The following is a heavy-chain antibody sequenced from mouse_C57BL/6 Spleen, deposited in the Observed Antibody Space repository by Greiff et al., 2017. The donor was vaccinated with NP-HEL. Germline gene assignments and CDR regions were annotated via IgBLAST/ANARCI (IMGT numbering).Heavy chain of an antibody. J-gene: IGHJ4*01. CDR2: IWSGGST. CDR1: GFSLTSYG. CDR3: ARNSDYDGYAMDY. Sequence: VQLVESGPGLVQPSQSLSITCTVSGFSLTSYGVHWVRQSPGKGLEWLGVIWSGGSTDYNAAFISRLSISKDNSKSQVFFKMNSLQADDTAIYYCARNSDYDGYAMDYWGQGTSVTVSS. V-gene: IGHV2-2*01. D-gene: IGHD2-4*01.